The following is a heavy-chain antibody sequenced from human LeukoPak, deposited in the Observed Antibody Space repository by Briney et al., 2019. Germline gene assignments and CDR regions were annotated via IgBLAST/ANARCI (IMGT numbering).Heavy chain of an antibody. D-gene: IGHD1-26*01. Sequence: PSETLSLTCAVYGGSFSGYYWSWLRQPPGKGLEWIGEINHSGSTNYNPSLKSRVTISVDTSKNQFSLKLSSVTAADTAVYYCARGRYSGRADYAFDIWGQGTMVTVSS. CDR3: ARGRYSGRADYAFDI. CDR1: GGSFSGYY. J-gene: IGHJ3*02. V-gene: IGHV4-34*01. CDR2: INHSGST.